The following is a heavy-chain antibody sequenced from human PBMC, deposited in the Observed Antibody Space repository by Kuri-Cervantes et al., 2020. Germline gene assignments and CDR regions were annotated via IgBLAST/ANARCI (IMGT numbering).Heavy chain of an antibody. D-gene: IGHD6-6*01. CDR1: GFTFDDYA. Sequence: LSLTCAASGFTFDDYAMHWVRQAPGKGLEWVSGISWNSGGIGYADSVKGRFTISRDNAKNSLYLQMNSLRAEDTALYYCAKDRSSSSYYYFDYWGQGTLVTVSS. CDR2: ISWNSGGI. J-gene: IGHJ4*02. CDR3: AKDRSSSSYYYFDY. V-gene: IGHV3-9*01.